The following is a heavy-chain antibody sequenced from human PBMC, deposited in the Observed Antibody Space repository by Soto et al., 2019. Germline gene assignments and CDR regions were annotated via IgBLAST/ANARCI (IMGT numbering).Heavy chain of an antibody. CDR2: IYYSGST. Sequence: SETLSLTCTVSGGSISSGDYYWSWIRQPPGKGLEWIGYIYYSGSTYYNPSLKSRVTISVDTSKNQFSLKLSSVTAADTAVYYCARADSGYSLGGDYYGMDVWGQGTAVTVSS. CDR3: ARADSGYSLGGDYYGMDV. J-gene: IGHJ6*02. D-gene: IGHD5-12*01. V-gene: IGHV4-30-4*01. CDR1: GGSISSGDYY.